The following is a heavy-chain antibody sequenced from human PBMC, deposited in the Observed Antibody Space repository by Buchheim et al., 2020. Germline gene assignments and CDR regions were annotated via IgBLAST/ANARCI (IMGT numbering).Heavy chain of an antibody. D-gene: IGHD2-2*01. J-gene: IGHJ5*02. Sequence: QVQLQESGPGLVKPSETLSLTCTVSGGSISSYYWSWIRQPPGKGLEWIGYIYYSGSTNYNPSLKSRVTISVDTSKNQFSLQLSSVTAADTAVYYCAREPNIYQLLGGGRWFDPWGQGTL. CDR3: AREPNIYQLLGGGRWFDP. CDR1: GGSISSYY. CDR2: IYYSGST. V-gene: IGHV4-59*01.